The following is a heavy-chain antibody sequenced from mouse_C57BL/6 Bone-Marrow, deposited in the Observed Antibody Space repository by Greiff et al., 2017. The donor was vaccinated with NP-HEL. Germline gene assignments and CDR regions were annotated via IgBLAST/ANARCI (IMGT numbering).Heavy chain of an antibody. CDR3: LLYGSPFYYFDY. J-gene: IGHJ2*01. CDR2: IYPGGGYT. Sequence: QVHVKQSGAELVRPGTSVKMSCKASGYTFTNFWIGWAKQRPGHGLEWIGDIYPGGGYTNYNEKFKGKATLTADKSSSTAYMQFSSLTSEDSAIYYCLLYGSPFYYFDYWGQGTTLTVSS. D-gene: IGHD1-1*01. CDR1: GYTFTNFW. V-gene: IGHV1-63*01.